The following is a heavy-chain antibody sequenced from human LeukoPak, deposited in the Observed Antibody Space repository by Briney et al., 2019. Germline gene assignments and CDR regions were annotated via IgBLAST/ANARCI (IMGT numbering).Heavy chain of an antibody. D-gene: IGHD3-16*01. CDR3: AREGDVEGAFDI. CDR1: GGSISSYY. CDR2: IYYSGST. J-gene: IGHJ3*02. V-gene: IGHV4-59*12. Sequence: PSETLSLTCTVSGGSISSYYWSWIRQPPGKGLEWIGYIYYSGSTNYNPSLKSRVTISVDTSKNQFSLKLSSVTAADTAVYYCAREGDVEGAFDIWGQGTMVTVSS.